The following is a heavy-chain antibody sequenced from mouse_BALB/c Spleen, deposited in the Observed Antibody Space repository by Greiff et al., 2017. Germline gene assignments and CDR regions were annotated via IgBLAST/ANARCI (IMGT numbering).Heavy chain of an antibody. CDR2: IWAGGST. J-gene: IGHJ3*01. CDR3: ARDKGRQLGSWFAY. V-gene: IGHV2-9*02. D-gene: IGHD3-2*01. CDR1: GFSLTSYG. Sequence: VKLVESGPGLVAPSQSLSITCTVSGFSLTSYGVHWVRQPPGKGLEWLGVIWAGGSTNYNSALMSRLSISKDNSKSQVFLKMNSLQTDDTAMYYCARDKGRQLGSWFAYWGQGTLVTVSA.